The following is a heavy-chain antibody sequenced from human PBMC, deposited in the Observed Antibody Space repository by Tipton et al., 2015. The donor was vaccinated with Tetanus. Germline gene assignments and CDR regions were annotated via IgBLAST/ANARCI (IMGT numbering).Heavy chain of an antibody. CDR2: IYYSGST. D-gene: IGHD3-9*01. CDR1: TFSNYC. Sequence: TFSNYCMTWVRQAPGKGLEWIGRIYYSGSTSYNPSLKSRVTISVDTSKNQFSLELNSVTAADTAVYYCARRGGDFLTGYYDSWGQGTLVTVSS. CDR3: ARRGGDFLTGYYDS. J-gene: IGHJ4*02. V-gene: IGHV4-39*01.